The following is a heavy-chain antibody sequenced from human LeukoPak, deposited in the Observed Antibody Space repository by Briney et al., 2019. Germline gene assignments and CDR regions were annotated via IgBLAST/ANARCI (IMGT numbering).Heavy chain of an antibody. J-gene: IGHJ3*02. CDR1: GGSFSGYY. V-gene: IGHV4-34*01. Sequence: KPSETLSLTCAVYGGSFSGYYWSWIRQPPGKGLEWIGEINHSGSTNYNPSLKSRVTISVDTSKNQFSLKLSSVTAADTAVYYCAREDYYDSSGYYPDAFDIWGQGTMVTVSS. CDR2: INHSGST. D-gene: IGHD3-22*01. CDR3: AREDYYDSSGYYPDAFDI.